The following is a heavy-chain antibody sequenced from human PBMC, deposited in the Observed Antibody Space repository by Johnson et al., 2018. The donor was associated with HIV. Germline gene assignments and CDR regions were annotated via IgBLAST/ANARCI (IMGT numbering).Heavy chain of an antibody. CDR3: ARDRGGDDAFDI. V-gene: IGHV3-49*04. Sequence: VHLVESGGGLVQPGGSLRLSCAASGFTFGDYAMSWVRQAPGKGLEWVGFIRSKAYGGTTEYAASVKGRFTISRDDSKSIAYLQMNRLRAEDTAVYYCARDRGGDDAFDIWGQGTMVTVSS. J-gene: IGHJ3*02. CDR1: GFTFGDYA. D-gene: IGHD3-10*01. CDR2: IRSKAYGGTT.